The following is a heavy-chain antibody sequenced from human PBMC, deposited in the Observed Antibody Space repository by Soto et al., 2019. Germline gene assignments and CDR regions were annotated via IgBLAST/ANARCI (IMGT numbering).Heavy chain of an antibody. D-gene: IGHD3-16*01. Sequence: GGSLRLSCVVSGFTFRSYVMAWVRQAPGKGLEWVSSVYPSGGVTNYADSVKGRFTISRDNSKNTLHLQMISLRADDTAVYFXAKGLHLITSETNWFDSWGRGTLVTVSS. J-gene: IGHJ5*01. CDR3: AKGLHLITSETNWFDS. V-gene: IGHV3-23*01. CDR1: GFTFRSYV. CDR2: VYPSGGVT.